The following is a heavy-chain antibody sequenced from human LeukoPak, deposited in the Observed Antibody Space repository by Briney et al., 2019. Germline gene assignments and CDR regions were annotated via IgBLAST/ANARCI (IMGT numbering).Heavy chain of an antibody. V-gene: IGHV3-73*01. CDR1: GFTFSGSA. CDR2: IRSKANSYAT. Sequence: PGGSLRLSCAASGFTFSGSAMHWVRQASGKGLEWVGRIRSKANSYATAYAASVKGRFTISRDDSKNTAYLQMNSLKTEDTAVYYCSEGYSSAGVGYWGQGTLVTVFS. D-gene: IGHD6-19*01. CDR3: SEGYSSAGVGY. J-gene: IGHJ4*02.